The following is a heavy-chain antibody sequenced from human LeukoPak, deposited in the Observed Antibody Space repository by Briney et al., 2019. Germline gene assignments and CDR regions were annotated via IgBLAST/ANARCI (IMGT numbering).Heavy chain of an antibody. CDR2: IYHSGST. CDR1: GYSISSGYY. D-gene: IGHD3-3*01. V-gene: IGHV4-38-2*01. CDR3: ARIDFWSGYFDY. J-gene: IGHJ4*02. Sequence: SETLSLTCAVSGYSISSGYYWGWIRQPPGKGLEWIGSIYHSGSTYYNPSLKGRVTISVDTSKNQFSLKLSSVTAADTAVYSCARIDFWSGYFDYWGQGTLVTVSS.